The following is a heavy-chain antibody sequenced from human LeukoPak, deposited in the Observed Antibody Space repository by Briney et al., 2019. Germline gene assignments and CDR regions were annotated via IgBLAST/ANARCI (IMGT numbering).Heavy chain of an antibody. CDR2: INHSGST. J-gene: IGHJ4*02. CDR1: GGSFSGYY. CDR3: GRGTYYYDSSGQGYFDY. Sequence: PSETLSLTCAVYGGSFSGYYWSWIRQPPGKGLEWIGEINHSGSTNYNPSLKSRVTISVDTSKNQLSLKLSSVTAADTAVYYCGRGTYYYDSSGQGYFDYWGQGTLVTVSS. V-gene: IGHV4-34*01. D-gene: IGHD3-22*01.